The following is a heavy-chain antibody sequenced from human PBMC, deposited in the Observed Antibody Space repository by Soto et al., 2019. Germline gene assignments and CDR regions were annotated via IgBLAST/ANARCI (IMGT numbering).Heavy chain of an antibody. CDR1: GGSISSGGYY. Sequence: SETLSLTCTVSGGSISSGGYYWSWIRQHPGKGLEWIGYIYYSGSTYYNPSLKSRVTISVDTSKNQFSLKLSSVTAADTAVYYCARFPLGLAAAGTGWFDPWGQGTLVTVSS. J-gene: IGHJ5*02. D-gene: IGHD6-13*01. CDR3: ARFPLGLAAAGTGWFDP. CDR2: IYYSGST. V-gene: IGHV4-31*03.